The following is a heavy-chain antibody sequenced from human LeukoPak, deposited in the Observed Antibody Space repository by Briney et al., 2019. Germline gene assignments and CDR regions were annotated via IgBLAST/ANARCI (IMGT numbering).Heavy chain of an antibody. CDR2: IYYSGST. Sequence: SETLSLTCTVSGGSISSYYWSWIRQPPGKGLEWIGYIYYSGSTNYNPSLKSRVTISVDTSKNQFSLKLSSVTAADTAVYYCARGGGSCYDILTGYHGDSGFVVDYWGQGTLVTVSS. D-gene: IGHD3-9*01. J-gene: IGHJ4*02. CDR1: GGSISSYY. V-gene: IGHV4-59*01. CDR3: ARGGGSCYDILTGYHGDSGFVVDY.